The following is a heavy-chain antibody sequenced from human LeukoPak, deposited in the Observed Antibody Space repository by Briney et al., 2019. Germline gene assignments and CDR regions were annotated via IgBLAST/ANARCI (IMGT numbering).Heavy chain of an antibody. Sequence: SETLSLTCSVSGVSISSLTWIRQSPGKGLEWIGYIYDSGTTNYNPALKSRLTMSVDRSRKQFSLKLKSVTAADTAVYYCARVTVVPAAMGLTVNWFDPWGQGTLVTVSS. CDR2: IYDSGTT. CDR1: GVSISS. V-gene: IGHV4-59*08. D-gene: IGHD2-2*01. CDR3: ARVTVVPAAMGLTVNWFDP. J-gene: IGHJ5*02.